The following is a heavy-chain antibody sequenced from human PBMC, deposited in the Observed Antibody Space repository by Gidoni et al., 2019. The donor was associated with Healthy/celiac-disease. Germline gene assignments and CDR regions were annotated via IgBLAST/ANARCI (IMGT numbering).Heavy chain of an antibody. J-gene: IGHJ4*02. CDR1: GFTFSRYG. CDR2: ISYDGSNK. CDR3: AKDLIFRFKYSSGGLDY. V-gene: IGHV3-30*18. D-gene: IGHD6-19*01. Sequence: QVQLVESGGGVVQPGRSLRLSCAASGFTFSRYGMHWVRQAPGKGLEWVAVISYDGSNKYYADSVKGRFTISRDNSKNTLYLQMNSLRAEDTAVYYCAKDLIFRFKYSSGGLDYWGQGTLVTVSS.